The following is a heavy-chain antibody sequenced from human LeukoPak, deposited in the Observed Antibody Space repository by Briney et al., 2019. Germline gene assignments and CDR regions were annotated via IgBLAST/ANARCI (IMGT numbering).Heavy chain of an antibody. CDR3: ARDLPSGSYFIRY. J-gene: IGHJ4*02. CDR1: GFTFSSYW. Sequence: GGSLRLSCAASGFTFSSYWMSWVRQAPGKGLEWVANIKQDGSEKYYVDSVKGRFTISRDNAKNSLYLQMNSLRAEDTAVYYCARDLPSGSYFIRYWGQGTLVTVSS. D-gene: IGHD1-26*01. CDR2: IKQDGSEK. V-gene: IGHV3-7*01.